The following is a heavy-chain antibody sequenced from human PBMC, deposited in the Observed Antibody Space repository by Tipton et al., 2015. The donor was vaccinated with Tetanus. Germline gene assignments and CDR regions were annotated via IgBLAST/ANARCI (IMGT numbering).Heavy chain of an antibody. CDR2: ISSSSSTI. Sequence: SLRLSCAASGFTFSSYSMNWVRQAPGKGLEWVSYISSSSSTIYYADSVKGRFTISRDNAKNSLYLQMNSLRAEDTAVYYCARALFPNWFDPWGQGTLVTVSS. CDR1: GFTFSSYS. CDR3: ARALFPNWFDP. J-gene: IGHJ5*02. V-gene: IGHV3-48*04.